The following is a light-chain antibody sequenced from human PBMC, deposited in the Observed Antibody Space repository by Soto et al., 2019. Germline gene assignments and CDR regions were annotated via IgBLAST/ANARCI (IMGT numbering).Light chain of an antibody. V-gene: IGLV1-36*01. CDR3: AACEDSLNGPV. CDR1: SSHIGNNA. J-gene: IGLJ2*01. CDR2: HDD. Sequence: QSVLTQPPSVAVSPRQRGTISSSGSSSHIGNNAVNWYQQLPGKAHRLLIYHDDLVPSGVSDRFSGSRSGTSAYLAIRGLQSDDEADYYCAACEDSLNGPVFGRGTKVTVL.